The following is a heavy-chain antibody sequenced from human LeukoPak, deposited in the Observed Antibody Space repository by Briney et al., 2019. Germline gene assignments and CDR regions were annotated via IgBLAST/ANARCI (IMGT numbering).Heavy chain of an antibody. CDR1: GYTFTGYY. D-gene: IGHD3-9*01. J-gene: IGHJ3*02. CDR2: IDPNSGGT. V-gene: IGHV1-2*06. CDR3: ARIGGDYDILTGYPTLTDAFDI. Sequence: GASVKVSCKASGYTFTGYYMHWVRQAPGQGLEWMGRIDPNSGGTNYAQKFQGRVTMTRDTSISTAYMGLSRRRSDDTAVYYCARIGGDYDILTGYPTLTDAFDIWGQGTMVTVSS.